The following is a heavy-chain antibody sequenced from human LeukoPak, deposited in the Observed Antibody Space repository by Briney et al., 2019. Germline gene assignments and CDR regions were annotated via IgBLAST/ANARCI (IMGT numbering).Heavy chain of an antibody. V-gene: IGHV3-30-3*01. D-gene: IGHD2-15*01. CDR2: ISYDGSNK. Sequence: PGGSLRLSCAASGFTFSSYAMHWDRQAPGKGLEWVAVISYDGSNKYYADSVKGRFTISRDNSKNTLYLQMNSLRAEDTAVYYCARDLREIVVVVAAAHAFDIWGQGTMVTVSS. J-gene: IGHJ3*02. CDR3: ARDLREIVVVVAAAHAFDI. CDR1: GFTFSSYA.